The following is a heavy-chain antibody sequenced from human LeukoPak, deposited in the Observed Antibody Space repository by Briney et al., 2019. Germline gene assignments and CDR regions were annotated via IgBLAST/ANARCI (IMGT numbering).Heavy chain of an antibody. CDR2: VSGSGRNK. D-gene: IGHD2-8*01. CDR1: GRTFSNYA. V-gene: IGHV3-23*01. Sequence: GGSLRLSCAASGRTFSNYAMSGVGQPAGRELEGVSAVSGSGRNKYYADSVKGRFTISRDNHSKTQSLQMNSLRAEHTAVYFCAKELKIKPGPVGFDLWGQGTMVTVSS. CDR3: AKELKIKPGPVGFDL. J-gene: IGHJ3*01.